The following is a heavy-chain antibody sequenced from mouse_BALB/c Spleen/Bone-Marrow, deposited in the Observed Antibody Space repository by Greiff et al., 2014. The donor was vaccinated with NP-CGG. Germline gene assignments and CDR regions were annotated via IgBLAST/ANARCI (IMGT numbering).Heavy chain of an antibody. V-gene: IGHV5-4*02. CDR2: INDGGSYT. CDR1: GFTFSDYH. D-gene: IGHD2-1*01. J-gene: IGHJ4*01. Sequence: EVKLEESGGGLVKPGGSLKLSCAVSGFTFSDYHMYWVRQNPEKRLEWVATINDGGSYTYYPDSVKGRFTISRDNAKNNLYLQMSSLKSEDTAMYYCARDGNFAMDYWGQGTSVTVSS. CDR3: ARDGNFAMDY.